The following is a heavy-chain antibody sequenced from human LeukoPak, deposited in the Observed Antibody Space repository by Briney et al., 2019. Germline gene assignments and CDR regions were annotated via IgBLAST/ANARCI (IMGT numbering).Heavy chain of an antibody. V-gene: IGHV4-59*01. Sequence: SETLTLTCTASGGTISSYYWNWIRQPTGKGLEWMGYIYYSGSTKYNASIKRRVTILVDKTKNQVSQKQSSVTAADTAVYYCARMRGTTLLDYWGQGTRVSVS. CDR1: GGTISSYY. J-gene: IGHJ4*02. D-gene: IGHD2/OR15-2a*01. CDR2: IYYSGST. CDR3: ARMRGTTLLDY.